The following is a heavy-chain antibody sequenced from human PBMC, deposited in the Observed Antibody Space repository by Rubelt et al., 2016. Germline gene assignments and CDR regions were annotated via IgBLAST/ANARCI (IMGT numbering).Heavy chain of an antibody. CDR2: IRSKAYGGTT. J-gene: IGHJ4*02. CDR3: TREDLGNRDGYNAHDY. Sequence: EVQLVESGGGLVQPVRSLRLSCTASGFTFGDYAMSWFRQAPVKGLEWVGFIRSKAYGGTTEYAASLKFRFTISSDDSKSIAYLQMNRRKTEDTDMYYCTREDLGNRDGYNAHDYWGQGIVIAVSS. V-gene: IGHV3-49*03. CDR1: GFTFGDYA. D-gene: IGHD5-24*01.